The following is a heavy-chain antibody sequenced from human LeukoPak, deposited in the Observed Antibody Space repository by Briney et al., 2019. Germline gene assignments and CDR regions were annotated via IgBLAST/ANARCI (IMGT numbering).Heavy chain of an antibody. Sequence: SETLSLTCTVSGGSISSYYWSWIRQPPGKGLEWIGYIYYSGSTNYNPSLKSRVTISVGTSKNQFSLKLSSVTAADTAVYYCARDRYSSGWIDYWGQGTLVTVSS. CDR3: ARDRYSSGWIDY. D-gene: IGHD6-19*01. V-gene: IGHV4-59*01. J-gene: IGHJ4*02. CDR1: GGSISSYY. CDR2: IYYSGST.